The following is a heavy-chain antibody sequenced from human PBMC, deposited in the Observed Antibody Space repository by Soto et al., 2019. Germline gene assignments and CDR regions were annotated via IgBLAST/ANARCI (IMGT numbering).Heavy chain of an antibody. J-gene: IGHJ4*02. CDR2: VSGRGDET. Sequence: EVPLSESGGGLVQPGGSLRLSCTASGLTFRNYVMTWVRQAPGKGPEWVSTVSGRGDETFYADSVKGRFTISRDNSKDTVYLLMNSLRVEDTAVYYWAKGGHLSFFDYWGQGTLVTVSS. CDR3: AKGGHLSFFDY. V-gene: IGHV3-23*01. D-gene: IGHD3-16*02. CDR1: GLTFRNYV.